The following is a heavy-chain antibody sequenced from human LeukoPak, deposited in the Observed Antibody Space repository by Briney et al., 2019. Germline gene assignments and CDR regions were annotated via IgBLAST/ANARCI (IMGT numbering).Heavy chain of an antibody. J-gene: IGHJ4*02. Sequence: GGSLRLSCAASGFTFSSYAMHWVRQAPGKGLEWVAVISYDGSNKYYADSVKGRFTISRDNSKSTLYLQMNSLRAEDTAVYYCAKDSSGAYYYDSSGYYLNWGQGTLVTVSS. V-gene: IGHV3-30*04. CDR2: ISYDGSNK. CDR3: AKDSSGAYYYDSSGYYLN. CDR1: GFTFSSYA. D-gene: IGHD3-22*01.